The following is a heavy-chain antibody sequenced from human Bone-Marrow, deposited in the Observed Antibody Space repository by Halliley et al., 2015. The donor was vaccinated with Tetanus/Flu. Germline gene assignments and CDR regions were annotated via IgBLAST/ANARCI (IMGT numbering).Heavy chain of an antibody. J-gene: IGHJ4*02. CDR1: GFTVNNNY. D-gene: IGHD3-10*01. CDR3: ARGGGRYYSPYD. V-gene: IGHV3-53*01. CDR2: IYAGGTA. Sequence: QLVQSGGGLIQSGGSLRLSCAASGFTVNNNYLSWVRQAPGKGLEWVSSIYAGGTAYFADSVRGRFTISRDESKNTVYLQMNNLRVEDTAVYHCARGGGRYYSPYDWGQGTLVTVSS.